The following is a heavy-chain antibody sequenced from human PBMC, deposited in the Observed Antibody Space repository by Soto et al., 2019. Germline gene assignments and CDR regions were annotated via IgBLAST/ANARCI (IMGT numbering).Heavy chain of an antibody. V-gene: IGHV3-21*06. CDR3: ARESEDLTSNFDY. CDR2: ISSTTNYI. CDR1: GFTLTRYS. Sequence: GGCLGRYYXASGFTLTRYSMNWVRQAPGKGLEWVSSISSTTNYIYYGDSMKGRFTISRDNAKNSLYLEMNSLRAEDTALYYCARESEDLTSNFDYWGQGTLVTVSS. J-gene: IGHJ4*02.